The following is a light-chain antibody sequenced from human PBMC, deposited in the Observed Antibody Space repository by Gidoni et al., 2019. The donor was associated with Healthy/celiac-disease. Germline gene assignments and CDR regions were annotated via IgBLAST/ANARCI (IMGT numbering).Light chain of an antibody. CDR1: SSDVGCYNY. CDR3: SSYTSSSTPWV. CDR2: DVS. Sequence: QSALTQPASVSGSPGQSITISCTGTSSDVGCYNYVSWHQQHPGKAPKLMIYDVSNRPSGVSNRFSGSKSGNTASLTISGLQAEDEADYYCSSYTSSSTPWVFGGGTKLTVL. V-gene: IGLV2-14*03. J-gene: IGLJ3*02.